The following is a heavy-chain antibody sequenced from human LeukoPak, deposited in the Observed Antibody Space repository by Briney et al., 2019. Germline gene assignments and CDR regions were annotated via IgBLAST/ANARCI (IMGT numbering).Heavy chain of an antibody. CDR2: INYSGST. D-gene: IGHD6-13*01. Sequence: PSETLSLTCAVCGGSFTGYYWSWIRQPPGKGLEWIGEINYSGSTNYNPSLKSRVTISVDKSKNQFSLKLSSVTAADTAVYYCATEGSTWYGVRYYYGMDVWGQGTTVTVSS. J-gene: IGHJ6*02. V-gene: IGHV4-34*01. CDR3: ATEGSTWYGVRYYYGMDV. CDR1: GGSFTGYY.